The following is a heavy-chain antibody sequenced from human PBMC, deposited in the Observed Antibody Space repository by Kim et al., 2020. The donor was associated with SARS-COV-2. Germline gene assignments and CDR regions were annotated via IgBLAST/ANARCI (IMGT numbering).Heavy chain of an antibody. D-gene: IGHD4-17*01. Sequence: SVKVSCKASGGTFSSYAISWVRQAPGQGLEWMGGIIPIFGTANYAQKFQGRVTITADESTSTAYMELSSLRSEDTAVYYCARDPRTTVVTPYYYYGMDVWGQGTTVTVSS. J-gene: IGHJ6*02. CDR1: GGTFSSYA. CDR3: ARDPRTTVVTPYYYYGMDV. CDR2: IIPIFGTA. V-gene: IGHV1-69*13.